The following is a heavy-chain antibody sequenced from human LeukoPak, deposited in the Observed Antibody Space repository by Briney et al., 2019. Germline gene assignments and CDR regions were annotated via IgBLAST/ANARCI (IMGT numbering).Heavy chain of an antibody. CDR3: ARNVVVVAATYLSHFDY. Sequence: GESLKISCKGSGYSYTSYWIGWVRQMPGKGLEWMGIIYPGDSDTRYSPSFQGQVTISADKSISTAYLQWSSLKASDTAMYYCARNVVVVAATYLSHFDYWGQGTLVTVSS. CDR1: GYSYTSYW. D-gene: IGHD2-15*01. V-gene: IGHV5-51*01. J-gene: IGHJ4*02. CDR2: IYPGDSDT.